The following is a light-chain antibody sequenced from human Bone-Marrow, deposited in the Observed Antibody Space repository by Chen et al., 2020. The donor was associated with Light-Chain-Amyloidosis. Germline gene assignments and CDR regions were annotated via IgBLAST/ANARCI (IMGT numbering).Light chain of an antibody. CDR3: QVWDRSSDRPV. CDR2: DDS. V-gene: IGLV3-21*02. Sequence: SYVLTQPSSVSVAPGQTATIACGGNNIGSTSVHWYQQTPGQAPLLVVYDDSDRPSGIPERLSGSNSGNTAPLTISRVEAGDEADYYCQVWDRSSDRPVFGGGTKVTVL. CDR1: NIGSTS. J-gene: IGLJ3*02.